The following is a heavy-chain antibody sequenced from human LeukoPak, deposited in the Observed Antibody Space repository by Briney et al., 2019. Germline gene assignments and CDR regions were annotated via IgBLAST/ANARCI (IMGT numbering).Heavy chain of an antibody. V-gene: IGHV3-48*01. CDR2: ISSSSSTI. CDR1: GFTFSSYS. CDR3: ARALRYFDWLSTSPEYNWFDP. J-gene: IGHJ5*02. Sequence: PGGSLRLSCAASGFTFSSYSMNWVRQAPGKGLEWVSYISSSSSTIYYADSVKGRFTISRDNAKNSLYLQMNSLRAEDTAAYYRARALRYFDWLSTSPEYNWFDPGGQGTLVTVSS. D-gene: IGHD3-9*01.